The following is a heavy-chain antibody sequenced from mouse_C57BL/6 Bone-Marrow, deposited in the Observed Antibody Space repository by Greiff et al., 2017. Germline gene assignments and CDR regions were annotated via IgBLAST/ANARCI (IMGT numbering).Heavy chain of an antibody. V-gene: IGHV1-82*01. J-gene: IGHJ4*01. CDR2: IYPGDGDT. CDR3: ASITTVVATYYYAMDY. D-gene: IGHD1-1*01. Sequence: QVQLKQSGPELVKPGATVTISCKASGYAFSRLWMNWVKQRPGKGLVWIGRIYPGDGDTKYNGKLKGKATLNADKSSSTAYTPLSRLTSEDSAVYVWASITTVVATYYYAMDYWGQGTSVTVSS. CDR1: GYAFSRLW.